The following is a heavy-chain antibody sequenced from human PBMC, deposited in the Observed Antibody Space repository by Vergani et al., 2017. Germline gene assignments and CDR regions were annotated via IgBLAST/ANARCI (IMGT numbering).Heavy chain of an antibody. Sequence: QVQLVESAGGVVQPGGSLRLSCAASGFTFSNFVMHWIRPAPGKGLDWLAYIGKDGINTRYRDAVKGRFTVARDNSKDILYLQMDSLRSEDTALYYCAKYLRDSTDRLPDSWGPGTLVIVSS. V-gene: IGHV3-30*02. CDR1: GFTFSNFV. CDR2: IGKDGINT. CDR3: AKYLRDSTDRLPDS. J-gene: IGHJ4*02. D-gene: IGHD2-21*02.